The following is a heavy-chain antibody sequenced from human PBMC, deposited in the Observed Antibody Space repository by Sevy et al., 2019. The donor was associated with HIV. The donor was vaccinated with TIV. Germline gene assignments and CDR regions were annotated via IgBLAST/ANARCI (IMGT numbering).Heavy chain of an antibody. D-gene: IGHD2-21*02. V-gene: IGHV3-7*01. CDR3: ARGGDDGAFDI. CDR2: IKQGGSEK. Sequence: GGSLRLSCAASGFTFSKYFMSWVRQPPGKGLEWVANIKQGGSEKYYVDSVKGRFTISRDNAKNSLYLQMNSLRAEDTAVYYCARGGDDGAFDIWGQGTMVTVSS. J-gene: IGHJ3*02. CDR1: GFTFSKYF.